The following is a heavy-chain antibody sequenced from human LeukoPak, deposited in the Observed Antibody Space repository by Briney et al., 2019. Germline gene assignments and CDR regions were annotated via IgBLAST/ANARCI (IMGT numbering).Heavy chain of an antibody. CDR1: GFTVSSNY. Sequence: PGGSLRLSCAASGFTVSSNYMSWVRQAPGKGLEWVSVIYSGGSTYYADSVKGRFTISRDNAKNSLYLQMNSLRAEDTAVYYCARDSRTAPGTMDYWGQGTLVTVSS. V-gene: IGHV3-53*01. D-gene: IGHD6-13*01. CDR2: IYSGGST. CDR3: ARDSRTAPGTMDY. J-gene: IGHJ4*02.